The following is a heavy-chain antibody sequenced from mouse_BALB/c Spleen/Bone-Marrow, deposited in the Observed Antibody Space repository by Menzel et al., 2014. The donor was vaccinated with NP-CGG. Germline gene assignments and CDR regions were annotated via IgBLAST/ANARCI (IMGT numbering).Heavy chain of an antibody. D-gene: IGHD2-4*01. CDR3: ASPIYYDYPLFAY. V-gene: IGHV2-9*02. CDR2: IWAGGST. J-gene: IGHJ3*01. Sequence: VQRVESGPGPVAPSQSLSITCTVSGFSLTSYGVHWVRQPPGKGLEWLGVIWAGGSTNYNSALMSRLSISKDNSKSQVFLKMNSLRTDDTAMYYCASPIYYDYPLFAYWGQGTLVTVSA. CDR1: GFSLTSYG.